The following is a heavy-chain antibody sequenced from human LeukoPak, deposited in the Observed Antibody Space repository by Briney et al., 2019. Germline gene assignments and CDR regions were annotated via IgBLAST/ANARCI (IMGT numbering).Heavy chain of an antibody. CDR1: GGSFSGYY. J-gene: IGHJ6*04. Sequence: PSETLSLTCAVSGGSFSGYYWSWIRQPPGKGLEWIGEINHSGSTNYNPSLKSRVTISVDTSKNQFSLKLSSVTAADTAVYYCARGRGAWGAAALLHYGRDVWGKGTTVTVSS. CDR2: INHSGST. V-gene: IGHV4-34*01. CDR3: ARGRGAWGAAALLHYGRDV. D-gene: IGHD6-13*01.